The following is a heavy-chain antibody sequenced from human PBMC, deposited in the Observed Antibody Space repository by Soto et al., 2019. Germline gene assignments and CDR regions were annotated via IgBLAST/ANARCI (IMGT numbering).Heavy chain of an antibody. CDR2: IYSDDRT. CDR1: GFTVGNNY. V-gene: IGHV3-53*01. CDR3: ARGYCRGGTCFGTNGPIRPWFDS. D-gene: IGHD2-15*01. Sequence: GGSLRLSCAASGFTVGNNYMSWVRQAPGKGLEWVSTIYSDDRTYYTDSVEGRFTISRDESKNTLFLQMDSLRAEDTAVYYCARGYCRGGTCFGTNGPIRPWFDSWGQGTLVTVSS. J-gene: IGHJ5*01.